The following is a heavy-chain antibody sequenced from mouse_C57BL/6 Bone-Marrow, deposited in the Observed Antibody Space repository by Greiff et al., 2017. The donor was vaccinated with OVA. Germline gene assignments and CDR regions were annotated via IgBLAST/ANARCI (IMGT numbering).Heavy chain of an antibody. V-gene: IGHV5-6*02. Sequence: EVKLEESGGDLVKPGGSLKLSCAASGFTFSSYGMSWVRQTPDKRLEWVATISSGGSYTHYPDSVKGRFTISRDNAKNTLYLQMSSLKSEDTAMYYCARHGDYGSFFDYWGQGTTLTVSS. CDR2: ISSGGSYT. D-gene: IGHD1-1*01. CDR1: GFTFSSYG. CDR3: ARHGDYGSFFDY. J-gene: IGHJ2*01.